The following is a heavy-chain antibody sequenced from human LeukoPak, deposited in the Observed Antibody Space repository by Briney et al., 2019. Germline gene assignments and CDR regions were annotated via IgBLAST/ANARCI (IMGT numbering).Heavy chain of an antibody. CDR3: ARDLRVAAAGTDY. CDR2: IYSGGST. V-gene: IGHV3-53*01. CDR1: GFTVSSNY. D-gene: IGHD6-13*01. J-gene: IGHJ4*02. Sequence: PGGSLSLSCAASGFTVSSNYMSWVRQAPGKGLEWVSVIYSGGSTYYADSVKGRFTISRDNSKNTLYLQMNSLRAEDTAVYYCARDLRVAAAGTDYWGQGTLVTVSS.